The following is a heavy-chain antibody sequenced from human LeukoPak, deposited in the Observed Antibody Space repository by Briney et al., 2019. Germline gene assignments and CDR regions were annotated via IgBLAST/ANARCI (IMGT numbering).Heavy chain of an antibody. CDR3: AKAPYDTSGFSSPNYFDY. CDR1: GFTFSSYA. CDR2: ITASGVTT. D-gene: IGHD3-22*01. J-gene: IGHJ4*02. Sequence: GGSLRLSCAASGFTFSSYAMSWVRQAPGKGLEWIPTITASGVTTYYADSVKGRFTISRDNSKNTLFLQMNSLRAEDTAVYYCAKAPYDTSGFSSPNYFDYWGQGTLVTVSS. V-gene: IGHV3-23*01.